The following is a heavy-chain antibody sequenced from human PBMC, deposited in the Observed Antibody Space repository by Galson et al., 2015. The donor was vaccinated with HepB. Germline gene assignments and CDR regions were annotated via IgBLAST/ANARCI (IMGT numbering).Heavy chain of an antibody. V-gene: IGHV1-2*06. CDR2: IHPNSGAT. J-gene: IGHJ4*02. Sequence: SVKVSCKASGYTFTDYHLHWVRQVPGQGLEWMGRIHPNSGATNYVQSFQGRVTMTRDTSINTVYMDLSRLRSEDTAVYYCSTLPPCFNTTCSRRGFESWGQGALVTVSS. D-gene: IGHD2-2*01. CDR3: STLPPCFNTTCSRRGFES. CDR1: GYTFTDYH.